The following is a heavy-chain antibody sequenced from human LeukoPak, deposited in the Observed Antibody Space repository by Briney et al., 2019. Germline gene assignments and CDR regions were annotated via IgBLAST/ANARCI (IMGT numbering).Heavy chain of an antibody. CDR2: ISSSSSTI. Sequence: GGSLRLSCAASGFTFSFYSMNWVRQAPGKGLEWVSYISSSSSTIYYADSVKGRFTISRDNAKNSLYLQMNSLRDEDTAVYYCARDVEYCSGGSCYYFDYWGQGTLVTVSS. D-gene: IGHD2-15*01. CDR3: ARDVEYCSGGSCYYFDY. CDR1: GFTFSFYS. V-gene: IGHV3-48*02. J-gene: IGHJ4*02.